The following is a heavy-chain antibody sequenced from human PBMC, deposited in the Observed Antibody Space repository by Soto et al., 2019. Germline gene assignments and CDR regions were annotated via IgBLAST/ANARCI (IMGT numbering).Heavy chain of an antibody. V-gene: IGHV4-34*01. CDR3: ARQKKDIVVVVAATRERNNWFDP. CDR2: INHSGST. D-gene: IGHD2-15*01. CDR1: GGSFSGYY. Sequence: SETLSLTCAVYGGSFSGYYWSWIRQPPGKGLEWIGEINHSGSTNYNPSLKSRVTISVDTSKNQFSLKLSSVTAADTAVYYCARQKKDIVVVVAATRERNNWFDPWGQGTLVTVSS. J-gene: IGHJ5*02.